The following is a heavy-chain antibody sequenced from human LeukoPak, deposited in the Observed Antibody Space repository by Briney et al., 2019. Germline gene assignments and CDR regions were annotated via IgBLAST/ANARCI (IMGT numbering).Heavy chain of an antibody. J-gene: IGHJ4*02. Sequence: GGSLRLSCAVSGFTFSSYYMNWVRQAPGKGLEWVSSISSTGSDIWYADSLKGRFTISRDNAKDSLYLQMNSLRAEDTAVYYCARSGDYKDYWGQGTLVTVSS. CDR1: GFTFSSYY. V-gene: IGHV3-21*01. D-gene: IGHD4-17*01. CDR3: ARSGDYKDY. CDR2: ISSTGSDI.